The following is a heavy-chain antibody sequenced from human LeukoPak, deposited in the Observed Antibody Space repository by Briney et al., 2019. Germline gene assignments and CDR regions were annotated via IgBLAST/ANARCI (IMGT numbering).Heavy chain of an antibody. CDR1: GFTFSSYA. V-gene: IGHV3-23*01. J-gene: IGHJ4*02. D-gene: IGHD3-3*01. CDR2: ISGSGGST. Sequence: GSLRLSCAASGFTFSSYAMSWVRQAPGKGLEWVSAISGSGGSTYYADSVKGRFTISRDNSKNTLYLQMNSLRAEDTAVYYCATQIVLRFLEWLSRASDYWGQGTLVTVSS. CDR3: ATQIVLRFLEWLSRASDY.